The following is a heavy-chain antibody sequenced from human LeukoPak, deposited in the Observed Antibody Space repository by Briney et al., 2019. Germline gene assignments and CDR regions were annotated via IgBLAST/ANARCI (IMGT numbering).Heavy chain of an antibody. Sequence: GGSLRLSCAASGFTFSSYGMHWVRQAPGKGLEWVAFIRSDGSNKYYADSVKGRFTISRDNAKNSLYLQMNSLRAEDTALYYCAREGHYDSSRFDPWGQGTLVTVSS. V-gene: IGHV3-30*02. CDR3: AREGHYDSSRFDP. J-gene: IGHJ5*02. CDR2: IRSDGSNK. CDR1: GFTFSSYG. D-gene: IGHD3-22*01.